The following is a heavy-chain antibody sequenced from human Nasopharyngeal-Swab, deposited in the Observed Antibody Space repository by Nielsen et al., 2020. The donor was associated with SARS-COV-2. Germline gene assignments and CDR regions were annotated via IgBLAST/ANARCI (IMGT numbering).Heavy chain of an antibody. CDR1: GFTFSSYW. Sequence: GGSLRLSCAASGFTFSSYWMSWVRQAPGKGLEWVSYISSSSSYTDYADSVKGRFTISRDNAKNSLYLQMDNLRAEDTAVYYCARSTSSSWYRPLDYWGQGTLV. J-gene: IGHJ4*02. CDR3: ARSTSSSWYRPLDY. V-gene: IGHV3-21*05. D-gene: IGHD6-13*01. CDR2: ISSSSSYT.